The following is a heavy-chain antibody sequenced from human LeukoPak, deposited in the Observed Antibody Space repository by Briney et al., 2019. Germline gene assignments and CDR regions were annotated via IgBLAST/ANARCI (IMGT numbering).Heavy chain of an antibody. J-gene: IGHJ4*02. CDR1: GFTFSTYE. V-gene: IGHV3-48*03. D-gene: IGHD1-26*01. Sequence: GGSLRLSCAASGFTFSTYEMNWVRQAPGKGLEWVSYIPSSGSTIYYVDSVKGRFTISRDNAKNSLYLQMNSLRVEDTAVYYCAREATGATGYLDYWGQGTLVTVSS. CDR2: IPSSGSTI. CDR3: AREATGATGYLDY.